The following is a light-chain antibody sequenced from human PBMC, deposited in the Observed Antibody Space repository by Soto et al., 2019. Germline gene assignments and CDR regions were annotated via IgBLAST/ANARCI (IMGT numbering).Light chain of an antibody. CDR3: QQSNIMAT. CDR2: AAS. J-gene: IGKJ5*01. V-gene: IGKV1-39*01. CDR1: QTISSW. Sequence: DIQMTQSPSTLSGSVGDRVTITCRASQTISSWLAWYQQKPGKAPKLLIYAASRLQPGVPSRFSGSGSGTDFTLTITTLQPEDFATYFCQQSNIMATCGQGTRLEIK.